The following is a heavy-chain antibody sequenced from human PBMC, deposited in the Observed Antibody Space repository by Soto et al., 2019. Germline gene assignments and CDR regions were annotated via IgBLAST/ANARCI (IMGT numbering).Heavy chain of an antibody. V-gene: IGHV4-31*03. CDR2: IHHSGTT. CDR1: GGSISSGDYY. Sequence: SETLSLTCSVSGGSISSGDYYWSWIRQHPGKGLEWIGYIHHSGTTYYNPSLKSRVSISIDTSMNQFSLKLSSVTAADTAVYYCAIDPGTTGGGYWFDPWGQGTLVTVSS. D-gene: IGHD1-1*01. J-gene: IGHJ5*02. CDR3: AIDPGTTGGGYWFDP.